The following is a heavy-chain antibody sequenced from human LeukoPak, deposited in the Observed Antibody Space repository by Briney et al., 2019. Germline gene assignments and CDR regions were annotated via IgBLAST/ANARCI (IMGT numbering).Heavy chain of an antibody. CDR2: IGTSGGDT. V-gene: IGHV3-23*01. CDR1: GFTFSRYG. D-gene: IGHD5-12*01. J-gene: IGHJ6*02. Sequence: GGSLRLSCTASGFTFSRYGMSWVRQAPGKGLEWVSLIGTSGGDTHYADSVKGRFTISRDNSKNMVYLQMNGLTGEDTAVYFCAKDAGYPKGYHASDVWGQGTTVTASS. CDR3: AKDAGYPKGYHASDV.